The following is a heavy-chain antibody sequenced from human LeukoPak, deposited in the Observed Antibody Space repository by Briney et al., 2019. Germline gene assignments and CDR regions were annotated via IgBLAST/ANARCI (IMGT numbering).Heavy chain of an antibody. V-gene: IGHV3-33*01. CDR3: ARDYGSGRGVEISYYHYGMDV. CDR1: GFTFSTYG. Sequence: PGRSLTLSCAASGFTFSTYGMHWVRQAPGKGVEWVAVIWYDGTNEYYADSVKGRFTISRDNSKNTLYLQMNSLRAEDTALYFCARDYGSGRGVEISYYHYGMDVWGQGTTVTVSS. CDR2: IWYDGTNE. J-gene: IGHJ6*02. D-gene: IGHD3-10*01.